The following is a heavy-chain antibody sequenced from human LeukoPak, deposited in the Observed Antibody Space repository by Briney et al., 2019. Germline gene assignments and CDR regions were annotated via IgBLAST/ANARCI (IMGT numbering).Heavy chain of an antibody. V-gene: IGHV4-59*01. CDR1: GGSISSYY. CDR3: ARDRSGSSSLDY. Sequence: SETLSLTCTVSGGSISSYYWSWIRQPPGKGLEWIGYIYYSGNTDYNPSFKSRVTMSADTSKNQFSLRLRSVTAADTAVYYCARDRSGSSSLDYWGQGTLVTVSS. CDR2: IYYSGNT. D-gene: IGHD2-2*01. J-gene: IGHJ4*02.